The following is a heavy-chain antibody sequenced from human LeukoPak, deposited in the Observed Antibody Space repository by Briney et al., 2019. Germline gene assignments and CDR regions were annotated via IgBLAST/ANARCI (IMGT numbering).Heavy chain of an antibody. CDR1: GYTYSDYG. V-gene: IGHV1-18*01. J-gene: IGHJ4*02. Sequence: GSSVKVSCKASGYTYSDYGISWVRQAPGQGLEWMGWISTYNGSTIYAEKLQGRVTMTTDTSTSTAYMELRSLRSDDTAVYYCARSMVRAVTQVASDYWGQGTLVTVSS. CDR3: ARSMVRAVTQVASDY. D-gene: IGHD3-10*01. CDR2: ISTYNGST.